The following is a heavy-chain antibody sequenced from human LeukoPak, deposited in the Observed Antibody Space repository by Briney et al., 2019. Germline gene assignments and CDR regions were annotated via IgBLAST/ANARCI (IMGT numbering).Heavy chain of an antibody. CDR1: GYSFTSYW. V-gene: IGHV5-51*01. CDR2: IYPGDSDT. J-gene: IGHJ6*02. CDR3: ARTVFFNSYYYYGMDV. Sequence: GESLKISWKGSGYSFTSYWLGLVRQLPGKGLGWMGIIYPGDSDTRYSPSFQGQVTISADKSISTAYLQCSSLKASDPAMYYCARTVFFNSYYYYGMDVWGQGTTVTVSS. D-gene: IGHD4-23*01.